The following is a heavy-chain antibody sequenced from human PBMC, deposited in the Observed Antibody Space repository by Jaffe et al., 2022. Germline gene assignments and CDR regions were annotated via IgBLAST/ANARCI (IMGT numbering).Heavy chain of an antibody. CDR2: ISGSGGST. V-gene: IGHV3-23*01. Sequence: EVQLLESGGGLVQPGGSLRLSCAASGFTFSSYAMSWVRQAPGKGLEWVSAISGSGGSTYYADSVKGRFTISRDNSKNTLYLQMNSLRAEDTAVYYCAKSYCSGGSCYSGAFDIWGQGTMVTVSS. CDR1: GFTFSSYA. J-gene: IGHJ3*02. CDR3: AKSYCSGGSCYSGAFDI. D-gene: IGHD2-15*01.